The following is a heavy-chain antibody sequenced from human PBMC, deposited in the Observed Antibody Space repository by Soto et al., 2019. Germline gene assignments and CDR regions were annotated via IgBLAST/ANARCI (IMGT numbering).Heavy chain of an antibody. CDR3: AFDSSGYKSRSYAFYI. CDR2: IYHSGST. J-gene: IGHJ3*02. V-gene: IGHV4-4*02. CDR1: GGSISSSNW. Sequence: SETLSLTCAVSGGSISSSNWWSWVRQPPGKGLEWIGEIYHSGSTNYNPSLKSRVTISVDKSKNQFSLKLSSVTAADTAVYYCAFDSSGYKSRSYAFYIWGHGTMVVVS. D-gene: IGHD3-22*01.